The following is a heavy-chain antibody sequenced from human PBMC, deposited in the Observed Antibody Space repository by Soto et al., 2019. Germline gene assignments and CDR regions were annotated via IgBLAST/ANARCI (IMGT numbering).Heavy chain of an antibody. D-gene: IGHD6-13*01. CDR3: AKDSAAAGTWSFDY. J-gene: IGHJ4*02. Sequence: GGSLRLSCAASGFTFSSYGMHWVRQAPGKGLEWVAGISYDGSNKYYADSVKGRFTISRDNSKNTLYLQMNSLRAGDTAVYYCAKDSAAAGTWSFDYWGQGTLVTVSS. CDR2: ISYDGSNK. CDR1: GFTFSSYG. V-gene: IGHV3-30*18.